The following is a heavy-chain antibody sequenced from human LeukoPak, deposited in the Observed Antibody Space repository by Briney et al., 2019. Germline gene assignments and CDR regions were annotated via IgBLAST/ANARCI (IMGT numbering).Heavy chain of an antibody. Sequence: GGYLRLSCAASGFTFSSYSMNWVRQAPGKGLEWVSSISSSSSYIYYADSVKGRFTISRDNAKNSLFLQMNSLRAEDTAVYYCASDYTSRGYFDLWGRGTLVTVSS. D-gene: IGHD2-2*01. CDR2: ISSSSSYI. J-gene: IGHJ2*01. V-gene: IGHV3-21*01. CDR3: ASDYTSRGYFDL. CDR1: GFTFSSYS.